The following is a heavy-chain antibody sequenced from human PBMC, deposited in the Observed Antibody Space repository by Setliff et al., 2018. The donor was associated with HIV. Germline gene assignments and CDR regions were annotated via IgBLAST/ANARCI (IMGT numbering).Heavy chain of an antibody. CDR1: GYTFTSNA. Sequence: ASVKVSCKASGYTFTSNAIHWVRQAPGQSLEWMGWIDAGNGDTKYSQNFQGRVTITGDTSASTAYMELSSLRSEDTAVYYCARGVYSDYEPWGQGTLVTVSS. V-gene: IGHV1-3*01. D-gene: IGHD5-12*01. J-gene: IGHJ5*02. CDR2: IDAGNGDT. CDR3: ARGVYSDYEP.